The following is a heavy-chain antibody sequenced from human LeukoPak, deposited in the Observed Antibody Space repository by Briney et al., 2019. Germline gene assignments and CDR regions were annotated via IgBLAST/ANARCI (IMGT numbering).Heavy chain of an antibody. CDR2: ISSSGSYI. CDR3: ARVGPWVNPDYYYHYMDV. CDR1: GFTFSDYY. D-gene: IGHD1-14*01. V-gene: IGHV3-11*04. Sequence: PGGSLRLSCAASGFTFSDYYMSWICQAPGKGLEWVSSISSSGSYIYYADSVKGRFTISRDNAKNSLYLQMNSLRAEDTAVYYCARVGPWVNPDYYYHYMDVWGKGTTVTVSS. J-gene: IGHJ6*03.